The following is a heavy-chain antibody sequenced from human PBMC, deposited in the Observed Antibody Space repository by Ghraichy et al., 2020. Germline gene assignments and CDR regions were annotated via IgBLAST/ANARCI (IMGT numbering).Heavy chain of an antibody. Sequence: GGSLRLSCAASGFTFSSYAMSWVRQAPGKGLEWVSAISGSGGSTYYADSVKGRFTISRDNSKNTLYLQMNSLRAEDTAVYYCAKDSAVGASGHYYYGMDVWGQGTTVTVSS. J-gene: IGHJ6*02. D-gene: IGHD1-26*01. V-gene: IGHV3-23*01. CDR3: AKDSAVGASGHYYYGMDV. CDR2: ISGSGGST. CDR1: GFTFSSYA.